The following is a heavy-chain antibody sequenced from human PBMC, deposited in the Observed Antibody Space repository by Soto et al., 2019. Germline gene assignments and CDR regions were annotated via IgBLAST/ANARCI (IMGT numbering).Heavy chain of an antibody. CDR3: ARGNDFGDYYFDY. CDR1: GGSFSGYY. CDR2: INHSGST. Sequence: PSETLSLTCAVYGGSFSGYYWNWIRQPPGKGLEWIGYINHSGSTNYNPSLKSRVTISVDTSKNQFSLKLSSVTAADTAVYYCARGNDFGDYYFDYWGQGTLVTVSS. J-gene: IGHJ4*02. V-gene: IGHV4-34*01. D-gene: IGHD4-17*01.